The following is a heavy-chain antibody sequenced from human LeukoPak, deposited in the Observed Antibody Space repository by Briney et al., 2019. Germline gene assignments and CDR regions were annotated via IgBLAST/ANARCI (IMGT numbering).Heavy chain of an antibody. J-gene: IGHJ4*02. Sequence: GGSLRLSCAASGFTFSSYWMSWVRQAPGKGLEWVANIKQDGSEKYYVDSVKGRFTISRDNAKNSVYLQMNSLRAEDTAVYYCARETYYGSGSYSDFALDYWGQGTLVTVSS. CDR3: ARETYYGSGSYSDFALDY. D-gene: IGHD3-10*01. CDR2: IKQDGSEK. V-gene: IGHV3-7*01. CDR1: GFTFSSYW.